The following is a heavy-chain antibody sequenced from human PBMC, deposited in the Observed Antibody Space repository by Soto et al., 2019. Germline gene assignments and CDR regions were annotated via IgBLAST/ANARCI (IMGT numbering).Heavy chain of an antibody. V-gene: IGHV4-61*01. Sequence: SETLSLTCTVSGGSVSSGSYYWSWIRQPPGKGLEWIGYIYYSGSTNYNPSLKSRVTISVDTSKNQFSLKLSSVTAAGTAVYYCARGIRGYSYGYCFDFWGQGILVTVSS. J-gene: IGHJ5*01. D-gene: IGHD5-18*01. CDR2: IYYSGST. CDR1: GGSVSSGSYY. CDR3: ARGIRGYSYGYCFDF.